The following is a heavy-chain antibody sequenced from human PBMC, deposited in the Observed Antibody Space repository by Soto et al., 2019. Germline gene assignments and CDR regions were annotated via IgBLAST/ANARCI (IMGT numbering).Heavy chain of an antibody. Sequence: GGSLRLSCAASGFTVSSNYMSWVRQAPGKGLEWVSIIYGGGGTYYADSVKGRFTISRDDSKNMLYLQMNSLRAEDTAVYYCARDAMSTMAYYNYGMDVWGQGTTVTVSS. CDR1: GFTVSSNY. CDR2: IYGGGGT. V-gene: IGHV3-53*01. D-gene: IGHD1-1*01. J-gene: IGHJ6*02. CDR3: ARDAMSTMAYYNYGMDV.